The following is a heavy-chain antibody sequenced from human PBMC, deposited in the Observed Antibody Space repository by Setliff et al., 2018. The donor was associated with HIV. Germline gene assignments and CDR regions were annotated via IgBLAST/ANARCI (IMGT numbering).Heavy chain of an antibody. D-gene: IGHD5-12*01. J-gene: IGHJ2*01. Sequence: PSETLSLTCAVYGGSFSDYSWSWIRQPPGKGLEWIGEISYSGSTNYNPSLKSRVTISIDTSKNQFSLRLTSVTAADTAVYYCARPSAGGGYNYWYFDLWGRGTLVTVSS. V-gene: IGHV4-34*01. CDR1: GGSFSDYS. CDR2: ISYSGST. CDR3: ARPSAGGGYNYWYFDL.